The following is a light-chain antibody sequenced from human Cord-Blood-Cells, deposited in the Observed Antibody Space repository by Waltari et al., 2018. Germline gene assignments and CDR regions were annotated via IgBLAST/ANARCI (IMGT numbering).Light chain of an antibody. CDR2: GNS. J-gene: IGLJ3*02. CDR1: SSNIGAGYG. Sequence: QSVLTQPPSVSGAPGQRVTISCTGRSSNIGAGYGVHWYQQLPGTAPKLLIYGNSNRPSGVPDRLSGSKSGTSASLAITGLQAEDEADYYCQSYDSSLSGWVFGGGTKLTVL. V-gene: IGLV1-40*01. CDR3: QSYDSSLSGWV.